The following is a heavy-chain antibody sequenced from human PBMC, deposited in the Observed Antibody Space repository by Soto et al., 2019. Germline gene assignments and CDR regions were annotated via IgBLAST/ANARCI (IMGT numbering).Heavy chain of an antibody. CDR1: GGSISSYY. V-gene: IGHV4-59*01. D-gene: IGHD3-3*01. J-gene: IGHJ5*02. Sequence: QGQLQESGPGLVKPSEPLSLTCTVSGGSISSYYWSWIRQPPGKGLEWIGYIYYSGRTNYNPSLKSRVTISVDTSKNQFSLKLSSVTAADTAVYYCARMGDYDFRRGWFDPWGQGTLVTVSS. CDR2: IYYSGRT. CDR3: ARMGDYDFRRGWFDP.